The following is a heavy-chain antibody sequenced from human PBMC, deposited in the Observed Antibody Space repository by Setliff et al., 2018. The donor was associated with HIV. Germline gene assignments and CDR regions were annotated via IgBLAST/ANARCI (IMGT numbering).Heavy chain of an antibody. V-gene: IGHV5-51*01. Sequence: GESLKISCKVSGPSFATYWIGWVRQLPGKGLEWMGITYPADSDTKYNPSFQGQVTMSADKSIRAAYLQWRSLKASDTATYYRTLSIGGYCNDGNCHIGFDYWGQGSLVTSPQ. CDR3: TLSIGGYCNDGNCHIGFDY. D-gene: IGHD2-15*01. CDR1: GPSFATYW. CDR2: TYPADSDT. J-gene: IGHJ4*02.